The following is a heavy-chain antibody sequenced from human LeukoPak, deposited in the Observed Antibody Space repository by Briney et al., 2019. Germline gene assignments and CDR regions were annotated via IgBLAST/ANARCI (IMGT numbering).Heavy chain of an antibody. CDR2: ISSSSSYT. J-gene: IGHJ4*02. D-gene: IGHD3-10*01. V-gene: IGHV3-21*05. CDR1: GFTFSSYW. Sequence: KPGGSLRLSCAASGFTFSSYWMSWDRQAPGKGLEWVSYISSSSSYTNYADSVKGRFTISRDNAKNSLYLQMNSLRAEDTAVYYCASRSKGTLTFDYWGQGTLVTVSS. CDR3: ASRSKGTLTFDY.